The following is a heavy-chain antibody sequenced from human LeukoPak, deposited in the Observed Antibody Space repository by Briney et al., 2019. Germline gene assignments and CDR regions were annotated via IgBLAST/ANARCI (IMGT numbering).Heavy chain of an antibody. Sequence: PSETLSLTCTVSGGSISSYYWSWIRQPAGKGLEWIGRIYTSGSTNYNPSLKSRVTMSVDTSKNQFSLKLSSVTAADTAVYYCAREAANYDSSGYYYPYYFDYWGQGTLVTVSS. CDR1: GGSISSYY. CDR3: AREAANYDSSGYYYPYYFDY. J-gene: IGHJ4*02. D-gene: IGHD3-22*01. V-gene: IGHV4-4*07. CDR2: IYTSGST.